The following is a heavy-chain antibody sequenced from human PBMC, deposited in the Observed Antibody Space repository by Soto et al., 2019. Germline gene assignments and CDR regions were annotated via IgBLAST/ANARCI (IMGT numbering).Heavy chain of an antibody. D-gene: IGHD3-10*01. Sequence: QVQLQESGPGLVKPSQTLSLTCTVSGGCISSGAYYWSWIRQHPGKGLECIGYIYYSGSTYYNPSLKSRVTISVDTSENQFSLKLSSVTAADTAVYYCARYGSGSYYPTTFDYWGQGTLVTVSS. V-gene: IGHV4-31*03. CDR1: GGCISSGAYY. J-gene: IGHJ4*02. CDR2: IYYSGST. CDR3: ARYGSGSYYPTTFDY.